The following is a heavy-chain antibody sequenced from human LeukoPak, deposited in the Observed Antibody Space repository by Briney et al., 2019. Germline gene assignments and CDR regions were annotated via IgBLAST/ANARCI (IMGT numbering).Heavy chain of an antibody. CDR2: INPDGSGK. D-gene: IGHD3-16*01. V-gene: IGHV3-7*01. Sequence: GGSLRHSCEASGFTLNTYWMNWVRQVPGKGLDWVANINPDGSGKRYVDSVKGRFTIARDNADNSLSLQMNSLRAEDTAVYYCASWGAGGNSWGQGTLVTVSS. CDR3: ASWGAGGNS. J-gene: IGHJ4*02. CDR1: GFTLNTYW.